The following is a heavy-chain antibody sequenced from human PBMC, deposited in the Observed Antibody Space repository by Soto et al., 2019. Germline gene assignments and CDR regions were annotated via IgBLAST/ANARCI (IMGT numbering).Heavy chain of an antibody. CDR1: GFTFTNAW. J-gene: IGHJ6*04. Sequence: GGSLRLSCAAPGFTFTNAWINWVRQVPGKDLVWVSRINNDGSSTDYADSVKGRFTISRDNAKDTLYLQMNSLRVEDTAVYYCAMGMMDVWGKGTTVTVSS. V-gene: IGHV3-74*01. CDR3: AMGMMDV. D-gene: IGHD7-27*01. CDR2: INNDGSST.